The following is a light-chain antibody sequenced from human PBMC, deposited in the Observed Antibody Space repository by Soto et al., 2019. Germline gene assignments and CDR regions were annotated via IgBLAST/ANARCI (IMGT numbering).Light chain of an antibody. Sequence: DIQMTQSPSTLSVSVGDRVTITCRASESINGWLAWYQQKPGKAPKILIYDASKLERGVPSRLSGSGSGAEFTLTISSLQPDDLAVYYCQQYDNSAWTFGQGTKVDIK. CDR3: QQYDNSAWT. J-gene: IGKJ1*01. V-gene: IGKV1-5*01. CDR1: ESINGW. CDR2: DAS.